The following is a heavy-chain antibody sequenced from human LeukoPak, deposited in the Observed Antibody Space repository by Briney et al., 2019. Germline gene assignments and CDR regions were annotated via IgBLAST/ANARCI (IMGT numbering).Heavy chain of an antibody. V-gene: IGHV1-3*01. D-gene: IGHD6-13*01. Sequence: GASVKVSCKASGYTFTSYAMHWVRQAPGQRLEWMGWINAGNGNTKYSQKLQGRVTITRDTSASTAYMELSSLRSEDTAVYYCARIGAAAGGLDYWGQGTLVTVSS. J-gene: IGHJ4*02. CDR1: GYTFTSYA. CDR3: ARIGAAAGGLDY. CDR2: INAGNGNT.